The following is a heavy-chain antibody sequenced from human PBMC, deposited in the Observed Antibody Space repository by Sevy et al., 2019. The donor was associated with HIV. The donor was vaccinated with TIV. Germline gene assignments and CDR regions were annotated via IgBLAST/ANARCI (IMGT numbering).Heavy chain of an antibody. CDR3: ARDRGYGDYGGEFDY. D-gene: IGHD4-17*01. CDR2: IRSTGTDK. CDR1: GFTFSYYS. J-gene: IGHJ4*02. V-gene: IGHV3-21*01. Sequence: GGSLRLSCAASGFTFSYYSMNWVRQAPGKGLEWVSSIRSTGTDKRYADSVKGRFTFSRDNAQNSLSLQMNSLRAEDTAVYYCARDRGYGDYGGEFDYWGQGTLVTVSS.